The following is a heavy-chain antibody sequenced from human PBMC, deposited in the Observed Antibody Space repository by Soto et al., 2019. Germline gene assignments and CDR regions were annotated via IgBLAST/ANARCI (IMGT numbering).Heavy chain of an antibody. CDR1: GVSVTSYT. D-gene: IGHD2-21*02. CDR2: VFSSVSA. V-gene: IGHV4-4*07. J-gene: IGHJ4*02. Sequence: XGTLSLTCIVSGVSVTSYTWSWVRQPSNKGLEWIGRVFSSVSATYSPSLKSRVRISMDTPENRISLKLDSVTAADAGVYYCTRDGMTTGDTWGPGTLVTVSS. CDR3: TRDGMTTGDT.